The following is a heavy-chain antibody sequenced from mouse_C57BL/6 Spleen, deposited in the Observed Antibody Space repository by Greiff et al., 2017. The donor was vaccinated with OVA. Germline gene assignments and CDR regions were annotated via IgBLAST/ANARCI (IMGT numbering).Heavy chain of an antibody. CDR2: IDPENGDT. D-gene: IGHD2-14*01. J-gene: IGHJ3*01. CDR3: TRYRFAY. V-gene: IGHV14-4*01. CDR1: GFNIKDDY. Sequence: EVMLVESGAELVRPGASVKLSCTASGFNIKDDYMHWVKQRPEQGLEWIGWIDPENGDTEYASKFQGKATITADTSSNTAYLQLSSLTSEDTAVYYCTRYRFAYWGQGTLVTVSA.